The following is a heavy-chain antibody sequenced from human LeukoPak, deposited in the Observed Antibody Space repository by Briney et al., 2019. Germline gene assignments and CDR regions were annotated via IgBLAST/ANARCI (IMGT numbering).Heavy chain of an antibody. J-gene: IGHJ6*04. D-gene: IGHD3-10*01. V-gene: IGHV3-15*01. Sequence: GGSLRLSCAASGFTFSNAWMSWVRQAPGKGLEWVGRIKSKTDGGTTDYAAPVKGRFTISRDDSKNTLYLQMNSLKTEDTAVYYCTTDWDPPLLWFGELLTWAVWGKGTTVTVSS. CDR1: GFTFSNAW. CDR3: TTDWDPPLLWFGELLTWAV. CDR2: IKSKTDGGTT.